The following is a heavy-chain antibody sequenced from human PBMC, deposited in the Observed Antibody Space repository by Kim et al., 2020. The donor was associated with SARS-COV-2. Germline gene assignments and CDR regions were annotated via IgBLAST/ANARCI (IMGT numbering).Heavy chain of an antibody. Sequence: ADSGKGRFTISRDNSKNTLYLQMNSLRAEDTAVYYCAKSKIYSGAYYFDYWGQGTLVTVSS. J-gene: IGHJ4*02. CDR3: AKSKIYSGAYYFDY. V-gene: IGHV3-23*01. D-gene: IGHD2-21*01.